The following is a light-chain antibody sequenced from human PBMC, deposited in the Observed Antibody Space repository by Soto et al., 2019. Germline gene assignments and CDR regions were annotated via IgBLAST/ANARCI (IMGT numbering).Light chain of an antibody. Sequence: DNVLTQCPDTLSLCPGERPSHSCRASRIIGHNYLAWYQQKRGQPPRLLIYATSTRATGIPDRFSGSGSVTNFTLTISRLESEDFAVYYCQQFGISPWTFGQGTKVDIK. CDR1: RIIGHNY. CDR3: QQFGISPWT. J-gene: IGKJ1*01. V-gene: IGKV3-20*01. CDR2: ATS.